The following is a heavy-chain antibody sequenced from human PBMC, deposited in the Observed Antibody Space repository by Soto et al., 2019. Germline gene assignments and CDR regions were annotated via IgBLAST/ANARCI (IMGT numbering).Heavy chain of an antibody. J-gene: IGHJ4*02. D-gene: IGHD3-22*01. CDR1: GFTFSSYA. CDR2: ISGSGGST. Sequence: GGSLRLSCAASGFTFSSYAMSWVRQAPGKGLEWVSAISGSGGSTYYADSVKGRFTISRDNSKNTLFLQMNSLRAEDTAVYYCAKGSSYYDSSGYIDYWGQGTLVTVSS. CDR3: AKGSSYYDSSGYIDY. V-gene: IGHV3-23*01.